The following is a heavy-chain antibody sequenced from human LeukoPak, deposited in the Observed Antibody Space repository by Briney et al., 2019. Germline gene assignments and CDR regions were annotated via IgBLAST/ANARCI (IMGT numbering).Heavy chain of an antibody. CDR2: INPSGDNT. CDR3: ARDPVLPFHTSAQYSSGWFDY. CDR1: GYTFTNNF. D-gene: IGHD6-19*01. V-gene: IGHV1-46*01. J-gene: IGHJ4*02. Sequence: EASVKVSCKASGYTFTNNFMHWVRQAPGQGLEWMGIINPSGDNTWYAQKFQGRVTMTRDMATSTDYMEVSSLRSEDTAVYYCARDPVLPFHTSAQYSSGWFDYWGQGTLVTVSS.